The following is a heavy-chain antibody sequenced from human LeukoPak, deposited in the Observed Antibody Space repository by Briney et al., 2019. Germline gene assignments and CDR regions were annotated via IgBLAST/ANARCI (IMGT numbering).Heavy chain of an antibody. V-gene: IGHV4-59*01. CDR1: GVSISSYY. J-gene: IGHJ3*02. D-gene: IGHD1-14*01. Sequence: SETLSLTCTVSGVSISSYYWSWIRQPPGKGLEWIGYIYYSGSTNYNPSLKSRVTISVDTSKNQFSLKLSSVTAADTAVYYCAREGGRTDAFDIWGQGTMVTVSS. CDR3: AREGGRTDAFDI. CDR2: IYYSGST.